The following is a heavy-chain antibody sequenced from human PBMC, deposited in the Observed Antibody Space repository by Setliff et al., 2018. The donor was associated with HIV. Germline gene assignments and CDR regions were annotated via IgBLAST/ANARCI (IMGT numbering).Heavy chain of an antibody. CDR1: DASINSNNYY. Sequence: SETLSLTCSISDASINSNNYYWVWIRQTPGKGLEWIGSIYYSGTAYYNPSLKSRLIISVDTSENQFSLNLSSMSAADTAVYFCSRLTRSSSNSYKGRFDPWGQGTLVTVSS. D-gene: IGHD2-15*01. CDR2: IYYSGTA. J-gene: IGHJ5*02. V-gene: IGHV4-39*01. CDR3: SRLTRSSSNSYKGRFDP.